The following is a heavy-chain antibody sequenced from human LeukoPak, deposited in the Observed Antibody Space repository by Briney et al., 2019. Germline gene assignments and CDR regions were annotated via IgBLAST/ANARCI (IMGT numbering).Heavy chain of an antibody. CDR2: IYSDGSGT. CDR1: GFTFSSYW. V-gene: IGHV3-74*01. CDR3: ARARLGELSSMFDY. J-gene: IGHJ4*02. D-gene: IGHD3-16*02. Sequence: GGSLRLSCAASGFTFSSYWMHWVRQAPGKGLVWVSRIYSDGSGTTYAESVKGRFTISRDNAKNTLFLQMNSLTAEDTAVYYCARARLGELSSMFDYWGQGTLVTVSS.